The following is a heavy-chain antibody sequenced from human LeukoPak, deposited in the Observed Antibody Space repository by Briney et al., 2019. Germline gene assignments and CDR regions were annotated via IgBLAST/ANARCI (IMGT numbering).Heavy chain of an antibody. V-gene: IGHV4-61*08. J-gene: IGHJ4*02. CDR2: IYYSGST. Sequence: SQTLSLTCTVSGGSISSGGYYWSWIRQPPGKGLEWIGYIYYSGSTNYNPSLKSRVTISVDTSKNQFSLKLSSVTAADTAVYYCARYCSSTSCYNYFDYWGQGTLVTVSS. D-gene: IGHD2-2*02. CDR1: GGSISSGGYY. CDR3: ARYCSSTSCYNYFDY.